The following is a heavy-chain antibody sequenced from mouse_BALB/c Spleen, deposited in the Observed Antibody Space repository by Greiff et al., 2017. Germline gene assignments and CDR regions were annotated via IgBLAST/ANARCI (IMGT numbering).Heavy chain of an antibody. CDR1: GFTFSSFG. Sequence: EVQVVESGGGLVQPGGSRKLSCAASGFTFSSFGMHWVRQAPEKGLEWVAYISSGSSTIYYADTVKGRFTISRDNPKNTLFLQMTSLRSEDTAMYYCAREGDYDEFAYWGQGTLVTVSA. V-gene: IGHV5-17*02. D-gene: IGHD2-4*01. CDR2: ISSGSSTI. J-gene: IGHJ3*01. CDR3: AREGDYDEFAY.